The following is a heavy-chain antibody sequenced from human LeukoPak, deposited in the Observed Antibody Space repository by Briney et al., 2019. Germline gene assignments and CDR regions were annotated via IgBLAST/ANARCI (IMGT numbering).Heavy chain of an antibody. Sequence: GASVKVSCKASGVTFSSYAISWVRQAPGQGLGWMGGIIPIFGTANYAQKFQGRVTITADESTSTAYMELSSLRSEDTAVYYCARDQGGLLDELDYWGQGTLVTVSS. CDR2: IIPIFGTA. CDR3: ARDQGGLLDELDY. J-gene: IGHJ4*02. D-gene: IGHD3-16*01. CDR1: GVTFSSYA. V-gene: IGHV1-69*01.